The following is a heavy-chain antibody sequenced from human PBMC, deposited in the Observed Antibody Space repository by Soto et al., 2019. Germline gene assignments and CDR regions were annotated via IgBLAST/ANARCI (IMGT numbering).Heavy chain of an antibody. CDR3: AKDDAPMVRGVIIDY. CDR1: GFTFSSYA. V-gene: IGHV3-23*01. D-gene: IGHD3-10*01. CDR2: ISGSGGST. J-gene: IGHJ4*02. Sequence: GGSLRLSCAASGFTFSSYAMSWVRQAPGKGLEWVSAISGSGGSTYYADSVKGRFIISRDNSKNTLYLQMNSLRAEDTAVYYCAKDDAPMVRGVIIDYWGQGTLVTVSS.